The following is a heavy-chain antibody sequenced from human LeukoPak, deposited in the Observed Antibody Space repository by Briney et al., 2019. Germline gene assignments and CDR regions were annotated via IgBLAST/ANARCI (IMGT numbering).Heavy chain of an antibody. CDR1: GFTFGDSA. V-gene: IGHV3-9*01. CDR3: IKDIRRSGYFNVNFDY. Sequence: GGSLRLSCAASGFTFGDSAMHWVRQSPGKGLEWVSGIKSDSVTMGYADSVRGRFTISRDNVKNSLYLQMNGLRTEDTALYYCIKDIRRSGYFNVNFDYWGQGTLVTVSS. D-gene: IGHD3-9*01. CDR2: IKSDSVTM. J-gene: IGHJ4*02.